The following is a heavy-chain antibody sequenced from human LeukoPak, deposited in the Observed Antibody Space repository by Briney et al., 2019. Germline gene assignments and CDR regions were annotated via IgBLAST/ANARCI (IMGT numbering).Heavy chain of an antibody. CDR2: IYYSGST. Sequence: PSETLSLTCTVSGGSISSYYWSWIRQPPGEGLEWIGYIYYSGSTNYNPSLKSRVTISVDTSKNQFSLKLSSVTAADTAVYYCARLTVAGTYVGPWFDYWGQGTLDTVSS. D-gene: IGHD6-19*01. V-gene: IGHV4-59*01. CDR1: GGSISSYY. J-gene: IGHJ4*02. CDR3: ARLTVAGTYVGPWFDY.